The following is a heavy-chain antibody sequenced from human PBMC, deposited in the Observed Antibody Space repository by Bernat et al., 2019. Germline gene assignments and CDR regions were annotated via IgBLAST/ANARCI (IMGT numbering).Heavy chain of an antibody. J-gene: IGHJ4*02. D-gene: IGHD3-16*01. CDR3: ATFTIGGVPSRYYFDY. Sequence: QVQLQQWGAGLLKPSETLSLTCAVYGGSFSGYYWSWIRQPPGKGLEWIGEINHSGSTNYNPSLKSRVTISVDTSKNQCALKLSSVTAADTAVYYCATFTIGGVPSRYYFDYWGQGTLVTVSS. CDR1: GGSFSGYY. CDR2: INHSGST. V-gene: IGHV4-34*01.